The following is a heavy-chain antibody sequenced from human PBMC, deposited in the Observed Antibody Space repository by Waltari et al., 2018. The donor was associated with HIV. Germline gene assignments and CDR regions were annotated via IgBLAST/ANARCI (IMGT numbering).Heavy chain of an antibody. J-gene: IGHJ4*02. CDR2: INPSGGGT. CDR1: GYTFTNYQ. D-gene: IGHD3-22*01. CDR3: ARRDSYDGGPLFDF. Sequence: QVYLVQSGTEVKEPGASVTISCKTSGYTFTNYQVHWVRQSPGEGLEWMGRINPSGGGTAYAQNFQGRVTVTSDPSTDTVYMELTSLTSEDTAIYYCARRDSYDGGPLFDFWGQGTLLTVSS. V-gene: IGHV1-46*01.